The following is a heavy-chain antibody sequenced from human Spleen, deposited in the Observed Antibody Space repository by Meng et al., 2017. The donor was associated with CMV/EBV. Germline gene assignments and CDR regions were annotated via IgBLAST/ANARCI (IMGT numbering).Heavy chain of an antibody. J-gene: IGHJ4*02. CDR1: GYTFTSYG. D-gene: IGHD2-2*01. CDR3: ARDGIVVPSAGLDY. CDR2: ISAYNGNT. V-gene: IGHV1-18*01. Sequence: ASVKVSCKASGYTFTSYGISWVRQAPGQGLEWMGWISAYNGNTNYAQKFQGGVTMTTDKSTSTVYLELRSPRFDDTAVYYCARDGIVVPSAGLDYWGQGTLVTVSS.